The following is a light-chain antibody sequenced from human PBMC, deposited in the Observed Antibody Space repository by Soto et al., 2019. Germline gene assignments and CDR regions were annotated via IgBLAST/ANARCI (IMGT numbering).Light chain of an antibody. Sequence: DIQMTQSPSSLSASVGDRVTITCRASQSISSHLNWYQQKPGKAPKLLISAASTLHRGVPPRFSGRGSGTDFTLTITGLHPEDFATYYCQQSDRTLPLTFGGGTKV. V-gene: IGKV1-39*01. CDR1: QSISSH. CDR3: QQSDRTLPLT. J-gene: IGKJ4*01. CDR2: AAS.